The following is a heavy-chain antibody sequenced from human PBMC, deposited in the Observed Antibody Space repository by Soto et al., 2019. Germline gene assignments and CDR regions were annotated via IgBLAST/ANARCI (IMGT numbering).Heavy chain of an antibody. CDR2: IYYTGST. Sequence: SETRSRTCTVSGGSVSSGTYQWSWIRQSPGKGLEWIGYIYYTGSTNYNPSLKSRVTISVDTSKNQFSLKLTSVTAADTALYFCARLQVYDFWSGSVPMDVWGQGNTVTVSS. D-gene: IGHD3-3*01. CDR3: ARLQVYDFWSGSVPMDV. V-gene: IGHV4-61*01. J-gene: IGHJ6*02. CDR1: GGSVSSGTYQ.